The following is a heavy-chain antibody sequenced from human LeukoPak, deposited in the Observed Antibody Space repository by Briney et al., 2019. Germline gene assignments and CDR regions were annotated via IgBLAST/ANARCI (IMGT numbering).Heavy chain of an antibody. D-gene: IGHD5-12*01. J-gene: IGHJ4*02. CDR2: IKEDGNED. CDR3: TRGDRGYAESLY. Sequence: GGSLRLSCTVSGFSFREHWMSWVRQAQGKGLNGLGNIKEDGNEDYYVDSVEGRFVIFRDNAKNSLYLQMHSLRAEDTAVYYCTRGDRGYAESLYWGRGTLVTVSS. CDR1: GFSFREHW. V-gene: IGHV3-7*02.